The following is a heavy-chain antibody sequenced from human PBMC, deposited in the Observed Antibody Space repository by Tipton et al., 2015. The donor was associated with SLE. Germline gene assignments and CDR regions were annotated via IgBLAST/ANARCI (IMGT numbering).Heavy chain of an antibody. CDR2: IYYSGST. Sequence: TLSLTCTVSGGSISSYYWSWIRQPPGKGLEWIGYIYYSGSTNYNPSLKSRVTISVDTSKNQFSLKLSSVTAADTAVYYCARARGYSYGYGPYYYYTDVWGKGTTVTVSS. CDR1: GGSISSYY. CDR3: ARARGYSYGYGPYYYYTDV. D-gene: IGHD5-18*01. J-gene: IGHJ6*03. V-gene: IGHV4-59*01.